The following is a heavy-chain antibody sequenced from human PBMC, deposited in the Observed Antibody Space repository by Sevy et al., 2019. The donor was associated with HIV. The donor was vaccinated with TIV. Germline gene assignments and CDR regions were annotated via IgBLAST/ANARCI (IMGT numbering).Heavy chain of an antibody. J-gene: IGHJ4*02. Sequence: GGSLRLSCAASGFTFSHYGMHWVRQAPGKGLEWVTFIQYDGNNKYYADSVKGRFTISRDNSKNMFFLQMNDLRAEDTALYYCAKNTAAAGVGGFDYWGQGALDTVSS. CDR1: GFTFSHYG. V-gene: IGHV3-30*02. D-gene: IGHD6-13*01. CDR3: AKNTAAAGVGGFDY. CDR2: IQYDGNNK.